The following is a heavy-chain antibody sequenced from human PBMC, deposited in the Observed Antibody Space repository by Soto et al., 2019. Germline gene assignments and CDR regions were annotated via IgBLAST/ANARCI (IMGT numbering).Heavy chain of an antibody. Sequence: PSETLSLTCAVYGGSFSGYYWSWIRQPPGKGLEWIGEINHSGSTNYNPSLKSRVTISVDTSKNQFSLKLSSVTAADTAVYYCARELPSIVVVSHPRGGWFDPWGQGTLVTVSS. D-gene: IGHD2-15*01. V-gene: IGHV4-34*01. CDR3: ARELPSIVVVSHPRGGWFDP. CDR2: INHSGST. J-gene: IGHJ5*02. CDR1: GGSFSGYY.